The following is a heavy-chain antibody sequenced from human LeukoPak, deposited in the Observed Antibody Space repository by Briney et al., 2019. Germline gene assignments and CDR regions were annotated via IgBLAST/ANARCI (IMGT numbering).Heavy chain of an antibody. J-gene: IGHJ4*02. Sequence: SETLSLTCAVYGGSFSGYYWSWIRQPPGKGLEWIGEINHSGSTNYNPSLKSRVTISVDTSKNQFSLKLSSVTAADTAVYYCARITTYYYDSSGYYGYWGQGTLVTVSS. CDR2: INHSGST. V-gene: IGHV4-34*01. D-gene: IGHD3-22*01. CDR3: ARITTYYYDSSGYYGY. CDR1: GGSFSGYY.